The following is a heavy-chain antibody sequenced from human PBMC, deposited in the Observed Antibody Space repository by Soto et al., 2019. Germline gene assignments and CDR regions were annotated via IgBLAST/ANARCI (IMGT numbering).Heavy chain of an antibody. V-gene: IGHV3-7*01. CDR1: GFTLGSYW. Sequence: EVQLVESGGGLVRPGGSLRLSCAASGFTLGSYWMTWVRQAPGMGPEWVANIQEDGSVKYYVDSVEGRFTVSRDNAKNSLFLQMNSLRAEDTALYYCARDLTVTRGCGSGTCYYDALDIWGQGTMVTVSS. J-gene: IGHJ3*02. CDR2: IQEDGSVK. CDR3: ARDLTVTRGCGSGTCYYDALDI. D-gene: IGHD2-21*01.